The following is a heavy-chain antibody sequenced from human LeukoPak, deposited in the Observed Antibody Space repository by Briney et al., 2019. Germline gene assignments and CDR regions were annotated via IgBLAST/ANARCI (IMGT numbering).Heavy chain of an antibody. CDR3: ARATLSDYYFNY. CDR1: GYTFTGYY. Sequence: ASVKVSYKASGYTFTGYYMHWVRQAPGQGLEWMGWINPNSGGTNYAQKFQGWVTMTRDTSISTAYMELSRLRSEDTAVYFCARATLSDYYFNYWGQGTLVTVSS. CDR2: INPNSGGT. J-gene: IGHJ4*02. V-gene: IGHV1-2*04.